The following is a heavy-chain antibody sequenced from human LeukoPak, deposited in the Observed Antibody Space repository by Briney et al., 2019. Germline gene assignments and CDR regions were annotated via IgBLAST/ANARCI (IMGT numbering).Heavy chain of an antibody. CDR1: GGSISSGSYY. Sequence: PSETLSLTCTVSGGSISSGSYYWSWIRQPAGKTLEWIGRIYTSGSTNYSPSLKSRVAISADTSKNQFSLTLNSVTAADTAVYYCASFPPYYYGSVDYWGQGTLVTVSS. J-gene: IGHJ4*02. V-gene: IGHV4-61*02. D-gene: IGHD3-10*01. CDR3: ASFPPYYYGSVDY. CDR2: IYTSGST.